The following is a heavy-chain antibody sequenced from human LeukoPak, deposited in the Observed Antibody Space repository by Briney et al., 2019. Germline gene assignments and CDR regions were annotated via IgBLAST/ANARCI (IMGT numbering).Heavy chain of an antibody. V-gene: IGHV1-8*01. J-gene: IGHJ5*02. CDR3: ARGPNKSDGGNSGSAWFDP. D-gene: IGHD4-23*01. CDR1: GYTFTTYD. CDR2: MNPNRGNT. Sequence: ASGKVSCKAAGYTFTTYDINWLRQATGQGLEWMGWMNPNRGNTGYAQKFQGRVTMTRNTSISTAYMELRSLRSEDTAVYYCARGPNKSDGGNSGSAWFDPWGQGTLVTVSS.